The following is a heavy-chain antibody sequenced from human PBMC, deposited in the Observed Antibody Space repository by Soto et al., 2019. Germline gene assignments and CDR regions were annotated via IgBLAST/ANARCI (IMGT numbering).Heavy chain of an antibody. Sequence: EVQLVESGGGLVQPGGSLKLSCAASGYTFSDSAMHWVRQASGKGLEWVGRIRSKANSYATVYAASVKGRFTISRDDSKNTAYLQMNSLRAEDTAVYYCARVSDDIVLTSEWWGQGTLVTVSS. V-gene: IGHV3-73*02. J-gene: IGHJ4*02. D-gene: IGHD2-8*01. CDR1: GYTFSDSA. CDR2: IRSKANSYAT. CDR3: ARVSDDIVLTSEW.